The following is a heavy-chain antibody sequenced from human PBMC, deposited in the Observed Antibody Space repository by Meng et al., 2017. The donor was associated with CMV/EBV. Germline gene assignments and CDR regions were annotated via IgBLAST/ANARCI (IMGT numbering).Heavy chain of an antibody. D-gene: IGHD2-2*01. CDR3: ARTVVVPAAPEGWFDP. V-gene: IGHV3-7*01. CDR2: IKQDGSEK. J-gene: IGHJ5*02. Sequence: GESLKISCAASGFTFSSYWMSWVRQAPGKGLEWVANIKQDGSEKYYVDSVKGRFTISRDNAKNSLYLQMNSLRAEDTAVYYCARTVVVPAAPEGWFDPWGQGTLVTVSS. CDR1: GFTFSSYW.